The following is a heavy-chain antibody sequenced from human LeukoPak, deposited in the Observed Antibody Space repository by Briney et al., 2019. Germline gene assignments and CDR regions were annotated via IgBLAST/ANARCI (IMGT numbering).Heavy chain of an antibody. D-gene: IGHD2-2*01. CDR1: GGSISSSSYY. Sequence: SETLSLTCTVSGGSISSSSYYWGWIRQAPGKGLEWIGSIYYSGSTYYNPSLKSRVTISVDTSKNQFSLKLSSVTAADTAVYYCARPDIVVVPAADAFDIWGQGTMVTVSS. CDR2: IYYSGST. V-gene: IGHV4-39*01. J-gene: IGHJ3*02. CDR3: ARPDIVVVPAADAFDI.